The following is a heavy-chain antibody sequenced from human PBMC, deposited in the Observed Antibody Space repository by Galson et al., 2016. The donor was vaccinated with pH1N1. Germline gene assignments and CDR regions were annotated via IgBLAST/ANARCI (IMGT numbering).Heavy chain of an antibody. D-gene: IGHD3-10*01. J-gene: IGHJ4*02. Sequence: TLSLTCTVSNGSISSDDYYWTWIRQPPGKGLEWIGYIYYSGTTYYNLALKSRVTISIDTSKNQFSLKLNSVTAAATAIYFCARVGITIVRGAIDYWGQGTLVTVSS. CDR2: IYYSGTT. CDR3: ARVGITIVRGAIDY. V-gene: IGHV4-30-4*08. CDR1: NGSISSDDYY.